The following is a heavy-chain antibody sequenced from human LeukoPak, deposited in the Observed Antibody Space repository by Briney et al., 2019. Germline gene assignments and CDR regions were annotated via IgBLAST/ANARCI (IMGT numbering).Heavy chain of an antibody. Sequence: PSETLSLTCTVSGGSISSSSYYWGWIRQPPGKGLEWIGSIYYSGSTYYNPSLKSRVTISVDTSKNQFSLKLSSVTAADTAVYYCARHPDGYSYGSPYPGSAPWGQGTLVTVSS. D-gene: IGHD5-18*01. CDR2: IYYSGST. CDR3: ARHPDGYSYGSPYPGSAP. CDR1: GGSISSSSYY. J-gene: IGHJ5*02. V-gene: IGHV4-39*07.